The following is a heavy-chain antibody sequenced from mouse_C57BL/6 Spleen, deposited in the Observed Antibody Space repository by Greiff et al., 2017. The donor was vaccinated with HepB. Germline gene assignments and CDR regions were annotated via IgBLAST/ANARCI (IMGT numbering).Heavy chain of an antibody. Sequence: VQLQQSGAELVRPGASVKLSCTASGFNIKDDYMHWVKQRPEQGLEWIGWIDPENGDTEYASKFQGKATITADTSSNTAYLQLSSLTSEDTAVYYCTTKERDYALDYWGQGTSVTVSS. J-gene: IGHJ4*01. CDR3: TTKERDYALDY. V-gene: IGHV14-4*01. CDR2: IDPENGDT. CDR1: GFNIKDDY.